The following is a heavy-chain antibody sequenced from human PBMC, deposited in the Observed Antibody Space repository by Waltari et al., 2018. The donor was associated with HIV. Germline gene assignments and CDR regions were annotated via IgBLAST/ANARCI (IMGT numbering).Heavy chain of an antibody. CDR1: GYSFTSHW. D-gene: IGHD5-18*01. Sequence: EVQLVQSGAEVKKPGESLKISCTGSGYSFTSHWIGWVRQMPGKGLEWMGIIYPGDSTTRYSPSFQGQVTISADKSISTAYLQWSSLKASDTAMYYCARRLLDTAPLSDGMDVWGQGTTVTVSS. J-gene: IGHJ6*02. CDR2: IYPGDSTT. V-gene: IGHV5-51*01. CDR3: ARRLLDTAPLSDGMDV.